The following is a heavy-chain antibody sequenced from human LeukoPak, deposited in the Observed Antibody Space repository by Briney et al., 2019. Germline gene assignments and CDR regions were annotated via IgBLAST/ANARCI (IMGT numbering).Heavy chain of an antibody. Sequence: SQTLSLTCAISGDXVSSNSAGWNWIRQSPSRGLEWLGRTYYKSKWSSDFAISVKSRITINPDTSKNQFSLHLNSVTPEDTAVYYCARGDIALDYWGQGTLVTVSS. J-gene: IGHJ4*02. V-gene: IGHV6-1*01. CDR3: ARGDIALDY. CDR2: TYYKSKWSS. CDR1: GDXVSSNSAG. D-gene: IGHD5-12*01.